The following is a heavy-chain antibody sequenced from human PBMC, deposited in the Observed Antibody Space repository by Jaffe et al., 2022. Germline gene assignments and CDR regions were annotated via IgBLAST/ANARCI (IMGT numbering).Heavy chain of an antibody. Sequence: QVQLVESGGGVVQPGGSLRLSCAASGFTFSSYGMHWVRQAPGKGLEWVAFIRYDGSNKYYADSVKGRFTISRDNSKNTLYLQMNSLRAEDTAVYYCAKESSERPKKYYDILTGHPGRAFDIWGQGTMVTVSS. CDR3: AKESSERPKKYYDILTGHPGRAFDI. J-gene: IGHJ3*02. CDR1: GFTFSSYG. CDR2: IRYDGSNK. D-gene: IGHD3-9*01. V-gene: IGHV3-30*02.